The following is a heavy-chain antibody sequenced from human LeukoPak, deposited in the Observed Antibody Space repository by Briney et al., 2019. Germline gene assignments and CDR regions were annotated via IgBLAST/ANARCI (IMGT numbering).Heavy chain of an antibody. V-gene: IGHV4-59*01. CDR2: IYYSGST. CDR1: GGSISSYY. D-gene: IGHD3-16*02. Sequence: SETLSLTCTVSGGSISSYYWSWIRQPPGKGLEWIGYIYYSGSTNYNPSLKSRVTISVDTSKNQFSLKLSSVTAADTAVYYCARAWGSYRDIWFDPWGQGTLVTVSS. CDR3: ARAWGSYRDIWFDP. J-gene: IGHJ5*02.